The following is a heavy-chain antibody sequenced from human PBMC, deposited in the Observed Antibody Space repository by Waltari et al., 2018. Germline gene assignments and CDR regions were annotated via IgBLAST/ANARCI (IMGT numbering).Heavy chain of an antibody. D-gene: IGHD1-26*01. V-gene: IGHV3-7*01. J-gene: IGHJ4*02. CDR1: GFTFSSYC. CDR2: IKKDGSEK. Sequence: EVQLVESGGGLVQPGGSLRLSCAASGFTFSSYCMSWVHQAPGKGLEWVASIKKDGSEKYYVDSVKGRFTISRDNAKNSLYLQMNSLRAEDTAVYYCARDPWELPDYWGQGTLVTVSS. CDR3: ARDPWELPDY.